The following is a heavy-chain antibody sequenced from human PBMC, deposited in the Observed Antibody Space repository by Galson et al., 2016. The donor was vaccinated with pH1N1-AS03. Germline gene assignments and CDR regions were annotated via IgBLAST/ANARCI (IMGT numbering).Heavy chain of an antibody. CDR3: ARAIGAAGSA. V-gene: IGHV3-74*01. CDR1: GFTFSSHW. CDR2: INGDGGGT. J-gene: IGHJ4*02. Sequence: SLRLSCAASGFTFSSHWMHWVRQAPGKGLVWVSRINGDGGGTNYADSVKGRFTIARDNAQNSVYLQMNSLRADDTDVYYCARAIGAAGSAWGQGTLVTVSS. D-gene: IGHD6-13*01.